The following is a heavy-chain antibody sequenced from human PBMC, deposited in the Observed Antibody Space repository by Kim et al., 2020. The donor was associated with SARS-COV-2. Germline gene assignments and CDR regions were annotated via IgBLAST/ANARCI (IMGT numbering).Heavy chain of an antibody. Sequence: RPSFRGKVTISADKSTTTAYLQWSSLKASDTAMYYCARSAGPYDYYFDYWGQGTLVTVSS. J-gene: IGHJ4*02. V-gene: IGHV5-51*01. CDR3: ARSAGPYDYYFDY. D-gene: IGHD3-16*01.